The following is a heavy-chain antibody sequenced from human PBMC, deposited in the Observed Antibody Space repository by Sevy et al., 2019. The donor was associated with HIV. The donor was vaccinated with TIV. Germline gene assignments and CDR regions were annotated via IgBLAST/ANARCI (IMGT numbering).Heavy chain of an antibody. Sequence: GESLKISCAASGFTFSSYGMHWVRQAPGKGLEWVAFIRYDGSNKYYADSVKGRFTISRDNSKNTLYLQMNSLRAEDTAVYYCAKVRGYSSSWDYYYYYGMDVWGQGTTVTVSS. V-gene: IGHV3-30*02. CDR3: AKVRGYSSSWDYYYYYGMDV. J-gene: IGHJ6*02. CDR1: GFTFSSYG. D-gene: IGHD6-13*01. CDR2: IRYDGSNK.